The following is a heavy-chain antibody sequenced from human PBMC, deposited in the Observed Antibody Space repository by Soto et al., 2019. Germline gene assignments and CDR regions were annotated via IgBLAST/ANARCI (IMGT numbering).Heavy chain of an antibody. J-gene: IGHJ6*02. CDR2: IYPGDSDT. V-gene: IGHV5-51*01. D-gene: IGHD4-17*01. CDR3: ARWGDYKGAGNYYGMDV. Sequence: GESLKISCKASAHFTTYWIGWVRQMPGKGLEWMGIIYPGDSDTRYSPSFRGQVTISADKSISTAYLQWSSLKASDTAIYYCARWGDYKGAGNYYGMDVWGQGTTVNVSS. CDR1: AHFTTYW.